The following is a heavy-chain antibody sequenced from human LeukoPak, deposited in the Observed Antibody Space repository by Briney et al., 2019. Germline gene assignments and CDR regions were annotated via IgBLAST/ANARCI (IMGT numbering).Heavy chain of an antibody. CDR1: GFTFSSYA. Sequence: GGSLRLSCTASGFTFSSYAMNWVRQAPGRGLEWFSHISSTSTTIYYADSVKGRFTISRDNAKNSLYLQMNSLRDEDTAVYYCAREWDSWGQGTLVTVSS. V-gene: IGHV3-48*02. CDR3: AREWDS. CDR2: ISSTSTTI. J-gene: IGHJ4*02.